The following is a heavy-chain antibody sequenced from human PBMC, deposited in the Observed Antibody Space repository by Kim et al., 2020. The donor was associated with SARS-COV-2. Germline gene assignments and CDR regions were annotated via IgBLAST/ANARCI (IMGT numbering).Heavy chain of an antibody. CDR3: ARDHGTYPGGMDV. CDR1: GGSISSYY. J-gene: IGHJ6*02. CDR2: IYYSGST. Sequence: SETLSLTCTVSGGSISSYYWSWIRQPPGKGLEWIGYIYYSGSTNYNPSLKSRVTISVDTSKNQFSLKLSSVTAADTAVYYCARDHGTYPGGMDVWGQGTTVTVSS. V-gene: IGHV4-59*01.